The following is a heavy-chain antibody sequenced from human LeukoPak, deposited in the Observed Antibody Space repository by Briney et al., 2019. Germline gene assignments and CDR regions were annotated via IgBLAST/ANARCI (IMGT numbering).Heavy chain of an antibody. V-gene: IGHV3-20*04. J-gene: IGHJ4*02. CDR3: ARDQEWLATFDY. Sequence: GGSLRLSXAASGFTFDDFGMNWVRQAPGKGLEWVSGITWNGGSTGYADSVKGRFTISRDNAKNSLYLQMNSLRGEDTAFYYCARDQEWLATFDYWGQGTLVTVSS. CDR1: GFTFDDFG. CDR2: ITWNGGST. D-gene: IGHD6-19*01.